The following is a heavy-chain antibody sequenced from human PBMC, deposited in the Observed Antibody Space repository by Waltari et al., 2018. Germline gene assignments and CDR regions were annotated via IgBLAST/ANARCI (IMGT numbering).Heavy chain of an antibody. CDR2: IYTSGST. Sequence: QVQLQESGPGLVKPSQTLSLTCTVSGGSISSGSYYWSWLRQPAGKGLEWIGYIYTSGSTNYNPSLKSRVTISVDTSKNQFSLKLSSVTAADTAVYYCASHFPPSGWGQGTLVTVSS. CDR3: ASHFPPSG. J-gene: IGHJ4*02. D-gene: IGHD3-10*01. CDR1: GGSISSGSYY. V-gene: IGHV4-61*09.